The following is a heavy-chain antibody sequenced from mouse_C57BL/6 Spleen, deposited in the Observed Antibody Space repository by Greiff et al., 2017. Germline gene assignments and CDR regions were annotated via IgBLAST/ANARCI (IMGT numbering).Heavy chain of an antibody. CDR2: IYPGSGNT. J-gene: IGHJ2*01. Sequence: VQLQQSGPELVKPGASVKISCKASGYSFTSYYIYWVKQRPGQGLEWIGWIYPGSGNTKYNEKFKGKATLTADTSSSTAYMQLSSLTSEDSAVYYCARWDYGEYYFDYWGQGTTLTVSS. CDR3: ARWDYGEYYFDY. V-gene: IGHV1-66*01. D-gene: IGHD1-1*01. CDR1: GYSFTSYY.